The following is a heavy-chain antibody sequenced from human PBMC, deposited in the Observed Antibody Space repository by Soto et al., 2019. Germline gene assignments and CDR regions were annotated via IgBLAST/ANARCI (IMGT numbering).Heavy chain of an antibody. V-gene: IGHV1-69*08. CDR2: IIPILGTA. D-gene: IGHD1-26*01. Sequence: QVQLVQSGSEVKTPGSSVRVSCKASGGTFSSYAISWVRQAPGQGLAWMGRIIPILGTARYAQKFQGRVTIPAVKSPTTASMELRRLKSVATAWYYWGRDATVCSGKYARVLASGGQVTMVTVSS. CDR3: GRDATVCSGKYARVLAS. J-gene: IGHJ1*01. CDR1: GGTFSSYA.